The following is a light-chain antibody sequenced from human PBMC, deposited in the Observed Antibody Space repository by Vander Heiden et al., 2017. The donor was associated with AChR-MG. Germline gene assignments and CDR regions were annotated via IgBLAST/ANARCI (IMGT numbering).Light chain of an antibody. CDR2: DAS. CDR3: QHPNNWPPRT. CDR1: QSVDGF. V-gene: IGKV3-11*01. J-gene: IGKJ1*01. Sequence: EIVLTQSPATLSVSPGERAALSCRASQSVDGFLAWYQQKPGQAPRLLIYDASTRATGIPARFSGSGYGTDFTLTISSLEPEDYGVYYCQHPNNWPPRTFGQGTKLEIK.